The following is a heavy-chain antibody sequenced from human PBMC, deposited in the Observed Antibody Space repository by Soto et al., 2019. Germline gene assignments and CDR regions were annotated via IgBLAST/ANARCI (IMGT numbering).Heavy chain of an antibody. J-gene: IGHJ4*02. D-gene: IGHD1-26*01. CDR1: GGSFSDYI. CDR2: INHSGSA. Sequence: SETLSLTCDVYGGSFSDYIWTWIRQTPGKGLQWIGQINHSGSANYNPSLRSRVTISVHTSNSQFSLELSSVTAADTAVYYCARGLISGSHYSGGWYYFDSWGQGTQVTVSS. CDR3: ARGLISGSHYSGGWYYFDS. V-gene: IGHV4-34*01.